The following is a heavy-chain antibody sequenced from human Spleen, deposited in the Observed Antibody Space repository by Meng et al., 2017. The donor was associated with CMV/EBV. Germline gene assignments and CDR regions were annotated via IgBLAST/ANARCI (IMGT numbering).Heavy chain of an antibody. CDR3: AKDKGLNGDYAVDY. V-gene: IGHV3-43D*03. Sequence: GESLKISCAASGFTFDDYAMHWVRQAPGKGLEWVSVINWDGYHIYYADSVKGRFTISRDNSKNSLYLQMNSLRAEDSALYYCAKDKGLNGDYAVDYWGQGTRVTVSS. J-gene: IGHJ4*02. CDR2: INWDGYHI. CDR1: GFTFDDYA. D-gene: IGHD4-17*01.